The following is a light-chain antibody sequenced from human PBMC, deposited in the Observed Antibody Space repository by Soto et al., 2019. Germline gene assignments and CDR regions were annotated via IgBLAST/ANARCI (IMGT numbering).Light chain of an antibody. V-gene: IGLV4-69*01. CDR3: QTWGTGIHVV. J-gene: IGLJ2*01. Sequence: QAVVTQSPSASASMGDSVKLTCTLSSGHSSYAIAWHQQQPEEGPRYLMKLDSDGSHTKGDAIPDRFSGSSSGAERYLTISSLQSEDESDYYCQTWGTGIHVVFGGGTKVTVL. CDR2: LDSDGSH. CDR1: SGHSSYA.